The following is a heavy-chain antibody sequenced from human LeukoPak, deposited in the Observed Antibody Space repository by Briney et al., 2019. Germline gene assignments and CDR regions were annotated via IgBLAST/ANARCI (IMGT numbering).Heavy chain of an antibody. D-gene: IGHD4-17*01. CDR3: ARGEVHDYGDYVDYYYYMDV. CDR1: GYTFTSYD. J-gene: IGHJ6*03. CDR2: MNPNSGNT. Sequence: GASVKVSCKASGYTFTSYDINWVRQATGQGLEWMGWMNPNSGNTGYAQKFQGRVTMTRNNSISTAYMELSSLRSEDTAVYYCARGEVHDYGDYVDYYYYMDVWGKGTTVTVSS. V-gene: IGHV1-8*01.